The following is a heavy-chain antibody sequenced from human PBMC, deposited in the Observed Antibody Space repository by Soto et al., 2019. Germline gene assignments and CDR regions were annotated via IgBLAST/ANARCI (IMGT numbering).Heavy chain of an antibody. J-gene: IGHJ6*02. CDR1: GGSISSGYYC. V-gene: IGHV4-30-4*01. CDR2: IYYSGNT. CDR3: ASSSLYRMDV. Sequence: SETLSLPYSVSGGSISSGYYCWSWIRQPPGKGLEWIGNIYYSGNTYYNPSLKRRLTISIDTSNNQFSLKVGSVTAADTAVYYCASSSLYRMDVWGQGTTVTVSS.